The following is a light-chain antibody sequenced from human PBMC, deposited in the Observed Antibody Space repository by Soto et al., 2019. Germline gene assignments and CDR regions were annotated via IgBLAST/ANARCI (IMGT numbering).Light chain of an antibody. CDR1: QSVSSSY. V-gene: IGKV3-20*01. J-gene: IGKJ1*01. CDR2: GAS. Sequence: EIVLTQTTGTLSLSPGERATLSCRASQSVSSSYLAWYQQKPGQAPRLLIYGASNRATGIPDRFSGSGSGTDFTLTISRLEPEDFAVYYCQQYGSSGTFGQGTKVDIK. CDR3: QQYGSSGT.